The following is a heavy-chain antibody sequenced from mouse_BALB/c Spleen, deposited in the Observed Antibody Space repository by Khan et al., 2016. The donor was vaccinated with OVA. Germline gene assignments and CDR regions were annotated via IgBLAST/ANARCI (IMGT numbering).Heavy chain of an antibody. J-gene: IGHJ3*01. CDR2: ISSVAYSI. CDR1: GFTFIDYG. Sequence: EVELVEPGGGLVQPGGSRKLPCAASGFTFIDYGMAWVRQTPGKGPEWIAFISSVAYSIYYADTVTGRFTISRENAKNTLYLEMSSLRSDDTAMYYCARGGFAYWGQGTLVTVSA. CDR3: ARGGFAY. V-gene: IGHV5-15*02.